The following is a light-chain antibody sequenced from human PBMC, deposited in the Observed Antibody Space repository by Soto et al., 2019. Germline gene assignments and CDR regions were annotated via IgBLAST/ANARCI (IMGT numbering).Light chain of an antibody. V-gene: IGKV3-20*01. J-gene: IGKJ3*01. CDR1: QSVTVNS. CDR3: QQYGDSPLT. Sequence: EILLTQSPSTLSLSPGEGVTLSCRASQSVTVNSLAWYQQKPGQAPRRRIYPASTRAAAVPDRFTGSGSGTDFALTISRLEPEDFGVYYCQQYGDSPLTSGPGTKVDIK. CDR2: PAS.